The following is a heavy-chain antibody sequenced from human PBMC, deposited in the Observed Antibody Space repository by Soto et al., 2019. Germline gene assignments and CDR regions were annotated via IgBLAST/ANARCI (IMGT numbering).Heavy chain of an antibody. CDR3: GRDGSGGIMES. Sequence: QVQLVQSGAEVKKPGASVKVSCKTSGYTFTGYGINWVRQAPGHGLEWMGGISVFNGNTKYGQNIQDRVIMTTDTSTSTAYMELSSLRSDDTAVYFCGRDGSGGIMESWGQGTMLIVSS. J-gene: IGHJ3*01. CDR1: GYTFTGYG. CDR2: ISVFNGNT. V-gene: IGHV1-18*01. D-gene: IGHD3-16*01.